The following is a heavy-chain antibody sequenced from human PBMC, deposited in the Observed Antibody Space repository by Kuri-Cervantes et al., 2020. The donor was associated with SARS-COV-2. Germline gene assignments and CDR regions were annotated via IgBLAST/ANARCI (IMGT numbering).Heavy chain of an antibody. CDR2: INPNSGGT. D-gene: IGHD3-10*01. J-gene: IGHJ6*02. Sequence: ASVKVSCKASGYTFSVYYMYWVRQAPGQGLEWMGWINPNSGGTNCAQKFQGWVTMTRDTSISTAYMELSGLRSDDTAVYYCARGMVRGIIQYYYYAMDVWGQGTTVTVSS. CDR3: ARGMVRGIIQYYYYAMDV. V-gene: IGHV1-2*04. CDR1: GYTFSVYY.